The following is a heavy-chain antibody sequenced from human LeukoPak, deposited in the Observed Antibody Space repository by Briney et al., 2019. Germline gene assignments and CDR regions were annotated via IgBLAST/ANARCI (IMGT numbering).Heavy chain of an antibody. J-gene: IGHJ4*02. CDR1: GYTFTSYY. CDR3: ARDARSIAARLGVSDY. D-gene: IGHD6-6*01. CDR2: INPSGGST. V-gene: IGHV1-46*01. Sequence: APVTVSCKASGYTFTSYYMHWVRQAPGQGLEWMGIINPSGGSTSYAQKFQGRVTMTRDTSTSTVYMELSSLRSEDTAVYYCARDARSIAARLGVSDYWGQGTLVTVSS.